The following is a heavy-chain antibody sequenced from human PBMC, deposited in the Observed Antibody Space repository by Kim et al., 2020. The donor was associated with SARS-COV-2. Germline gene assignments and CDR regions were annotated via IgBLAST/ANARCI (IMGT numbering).Heavy chain of an antibody. CDR2: IYSGGST. V-gene: IGHV3-53*04. D-gene: IGHD6-6*01. CDR3: AREKPPGRVAARPDLVDYYYGMDV. J-gene: IGHJ6*02. CDR1: GFTVSSNY. Sequence: GGSLRLSCAASGFTVSSNYMSWVRQAPGKGLEWVSVIYSGGSTYYADSVKGRFTISRHNSKNTLYLQMNSLRAEDTAVYYCAREKPPGRVAARPDLVDYYYGMDVWGQGTTVTVSS.